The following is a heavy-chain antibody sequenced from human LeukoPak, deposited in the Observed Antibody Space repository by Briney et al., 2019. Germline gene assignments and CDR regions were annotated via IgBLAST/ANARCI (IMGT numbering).Heavy chain of an antibody. CDR1: GFSLSSYS. CDR2: ISGTSRYI. CDR3: AKVRLDYDFWKGYFDY. V-gene: IGHV3-21*04. Sequence: GGSLRLSCEASGFSLSSYSMQWVRQAPGKGLEWVSSISGTSRYIHYSDSVKGRFTISRDNAKNSFYLQMNSLRAEDTAVYYCAKVRLDYDFWKGYFDYWGQGTLVTVSS. D-gene: IGHD3-3*01. J-gene: IGHJ4*02.